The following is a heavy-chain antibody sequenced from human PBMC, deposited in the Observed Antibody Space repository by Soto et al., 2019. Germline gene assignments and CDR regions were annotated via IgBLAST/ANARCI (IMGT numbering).Heavy chain of an antibody. V-gene: IGHV1-3*01. CDR2: INAGNGNT. J-gene: IGHJ3*02. D-gene: IGHD3-3*01. CDR1: GYTFTSYA. Sequence: GASVKVSCKASGYTFTSYAMHWVLQAPGQRLEWMGWINAGNGNTKYSQKFQGRVTITRDTSASTAYMELSSLRSEDTAVYYCARDPLGFRYYDFWSGYSYDDFDIWGQGTMVTVSS. CDR3: ARDPLGFRYYDFWSGYSYDDFDI.